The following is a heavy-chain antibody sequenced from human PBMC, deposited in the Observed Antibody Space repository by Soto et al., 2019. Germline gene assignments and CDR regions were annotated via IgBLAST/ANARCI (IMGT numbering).Heavy chain of an antibody. V-gene: IGHV4-34*01. Sequence: QVQLQQWGAGLLKPSETLSLNCAVTGGSLSGYYWSWIRQPPGKGLEWIGEVKDGGHTNYSPSLRGRVTISSDTSNNHFSPRLNSVTAADTGVYYCARGQEGVVATHWDQGSLVTVSS. CDR1: GGSLSGYY. CDR3: ARGQEGVVATH. CDR2: VKDGGHT. J-gene: IGHJ4*02. D-gene: IGHD5-12*01.